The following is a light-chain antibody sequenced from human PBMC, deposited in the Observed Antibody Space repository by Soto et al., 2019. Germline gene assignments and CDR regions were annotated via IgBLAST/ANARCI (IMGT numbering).Light chain of an antibody. CDR3: LQALHSTPT. J-gene: IGKJ5*01. V-gene: IGKV2-28*01. CDR1: QSLLSSNGKNY. Sequence: DIVMTQPPLSLPVTPGEPAAISCTSSQSLLSSNGKNYLNWYLQMPGQSPQLLIYFASTRASGVPDRVIGSGSGTDFTRKINRVEAEDVGVYYCLQALHSTPTCGQGTRLEIK. CDR2: FAS.